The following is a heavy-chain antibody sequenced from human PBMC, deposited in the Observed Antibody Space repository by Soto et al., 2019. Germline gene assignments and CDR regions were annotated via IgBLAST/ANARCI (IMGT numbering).Heavy chain of an antibody. CDR1: GYSFTSYW. J-gene: IGHJ6*02. V-gene: IGHV5-51*01. D-gene: IGHD3-22*01. CDR3: ARHLSRTYYYDSSGYYPPLFDYYYGMDV. Sequence: GESLKISCKGSGYSFTSYWIGGVGQVPGKGLEWMGIIYPGDSDTRYSPSFQGQVTISADKSISTAYLQWSSLKASDTAMYYCARHLSRTYYYDSSGYYPPLFDYYYGMDVWGQGTTVTVSS. CDR2: IYPGDSDT.